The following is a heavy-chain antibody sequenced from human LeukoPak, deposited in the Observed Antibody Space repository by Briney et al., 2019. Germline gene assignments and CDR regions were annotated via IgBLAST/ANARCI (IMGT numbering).Heavy chain of an antibody. CDR1: GFTLSSYG. J-gene: IGHJ4*02. D-gene: IGHD2-15*01. CDR3: ARAGSGGF. V-gene: IGHV3-33*01. Sequence: PGRSLRLSCAASGFTLSSYGMHWVRQAPGKGLEWVAVIWSDGSNKYYTDSVKGRFTISRDNSKNTLYLQMSSLRAEDTAVYYCARAGSGGFWGQGTLVTVSS. CDR2: IWSDGSNK.